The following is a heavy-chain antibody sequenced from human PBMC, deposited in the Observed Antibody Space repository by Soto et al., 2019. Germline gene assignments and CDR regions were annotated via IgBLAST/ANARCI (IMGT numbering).Heavy chain of an antibody. V-gene: IGHV1-18*01. Sequence: GPSVKVSCTASGYTFTSYGIIWVRQAPGQGLEWMGWISAYNGNTNYAQKLQGRVTMTTDTSTSTAYMELRSLRSDDTAVYYCARVETGTLSHWGQGTLVTVSS. D-gene: IGHD1-1*01. J-gene: IGHJ4*02. CDR3: ARVETGTLSH. CDR1: GYTFTSYG. CDR2: ISAYNGNT.